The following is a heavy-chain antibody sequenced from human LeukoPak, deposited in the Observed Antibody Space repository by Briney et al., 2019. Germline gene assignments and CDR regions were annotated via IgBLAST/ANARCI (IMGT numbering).Heavy chain of an antibody. CDR2: ISYDGSNK. J-gene: IGHJ4*02. CDR1: GFTFSSYA. D-gene: IGHD3-3*01. CDR3: ARDAYHDFWSGYVFDY. Sequence: PGGSLRLSCAASGFTFSSYAMHWVRQAPGKGLEWVAVISYDGSNKYYADSVKGRFTISRDNAKNSLYLQMNSLRAEDTAVYYCARDAYHDFWSGYVFDYWGQGTLVTVSS. V-gene: IGHV3-30-3*01.